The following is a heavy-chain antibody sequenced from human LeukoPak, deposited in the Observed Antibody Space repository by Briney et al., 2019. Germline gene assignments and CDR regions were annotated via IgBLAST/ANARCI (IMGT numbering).Heavy chain of an antibody. J-gene: IGHJ6*03. CDR3: ARWFGELLLPSDHFYYMDV. CDR2: INPYNDIT. Sequence: ASVKVSCKASGYTFTASGLCWVRQAPGQGLEWMGWINPYNDITDYAQTFKGRVTMTTDTSTSTAYMELRSLRSDDTAVYYCARWFGELLLPSDHFYYMDVWGKGTAVTVSS. CDR1: GYTFTASG. V-gene: IGHV1-18*01. D-gene: IGHD3-10*01.